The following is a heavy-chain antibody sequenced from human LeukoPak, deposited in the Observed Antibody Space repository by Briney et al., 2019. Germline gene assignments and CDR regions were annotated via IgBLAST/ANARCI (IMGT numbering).Heavy chain of an antibody. D-gene: IGHD1-1*01. CDR2: IYTSGST. J-gene: IGHJ6*03. V-gene: IGHV4-59*10. CDR1: GGSISSYY. CDR3: ARAGTKPNYYYYYMDV. Sequence: SETLSLTCAVYGGSISSYYWNWIRQPAGKGLEWIGRIYTSGSTNYNPSHKSRVTMSVDTSKNQFSLKLSSVTAADTAIYYCARAGTKPNYYYYYMDVWGKGTTVTVSS.